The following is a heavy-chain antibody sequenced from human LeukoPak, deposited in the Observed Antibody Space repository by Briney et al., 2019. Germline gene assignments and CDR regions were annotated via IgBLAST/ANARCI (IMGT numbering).Heavy chain of an antibody. CDR3: ARDSGYDYWFDP. CDR2: IYYSGST. D-gene: IGHD5-12*01. J-gene: IGHJ5*02. Sequence: SETLSLTCTVSGGSISSYYWSWIRQPPGKGLEWIGYIYYSGSTNYNPSLKSRVTISVDTSKNQFSLKLGSVTAADTAVYYCARDSGYDYWFDPWGQGTLVTVSS. V-gene: IGHV4-59*01. CDR1: GGSISSYY.